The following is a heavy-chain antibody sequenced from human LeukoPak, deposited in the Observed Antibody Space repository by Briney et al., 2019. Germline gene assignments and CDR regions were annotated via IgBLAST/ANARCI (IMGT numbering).Heavy chain of an antibody. D-gene: IGHD2-15*01. Sequence: GGSLRLSCAASGFTFSSYSMNWDRQAPGKGLEWVSYISSSSSTIYYADSVKGRFTISRDNAKNSLYLQMNSLRAEDTAVYYCAADRYCPHWGQGTLVTVSS. V-gene: IGHV3-48*01. CDR1: GFTFSSYS. CDR2: ISSSSSTI. J-gene: IGHJ4*02. CDR3: AADRYCPH.